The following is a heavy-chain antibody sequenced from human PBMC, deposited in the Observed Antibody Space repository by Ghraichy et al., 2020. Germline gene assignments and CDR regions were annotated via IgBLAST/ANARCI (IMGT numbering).Heavy chain of an antibody. D-gene: IGHD3-22*01. CDR2: ISPTGAFI. CDR1: GFSFSNYT. J-gene: IGHJ4*02. Sequence: GSLNISCGASGFSFSNYTFNWVRQAPGKGLEWVASISPTGAFIYYADSVKGRFTVSRDNAKNSLYLQMNSLRVEDTAVYYCARDPRTYYYDTITSKYWGQGTLVTVSS. V-gene: IGHV3-21*01. CDR3: ARDPRTYYYDTITSKY.